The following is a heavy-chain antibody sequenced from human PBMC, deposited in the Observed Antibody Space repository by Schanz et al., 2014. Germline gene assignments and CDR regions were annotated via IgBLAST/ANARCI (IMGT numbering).Heavy chain of an antibody. CDR1: GGSIRSYF. CDR2: IYYSGSS. CDR3: ARDRGHGDLPGDI. V-gene: IGHV4-59*01. J-gene: IGHJ3*02. Sequence: QVQLQESGPGLLKPSETLSLTCTASGGSIRSYFWSWIRQPPGKGLEWIGYIYYSGSSDYNPSLKSRVTISVDTSKSQFSLKLSSVTAADTAVYYCARDRGHGDLPGDIWGQGTMVTVSS. D-gene: IGHD4-17*01.